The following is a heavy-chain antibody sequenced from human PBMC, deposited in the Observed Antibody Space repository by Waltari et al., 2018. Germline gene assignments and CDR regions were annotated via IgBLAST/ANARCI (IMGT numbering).Heavy chain of an antibody. J-gene: IGHJ4*02. V-gene: IGHV1-69*01. CDR1: GGTFSSYA. Sequence: QVQLVQSGAEVKKPGSSVKVSCKASGGTFSSYAISWVRQAPGQGLEWMGGIIPILATANYAQKFQGGVTITADESTSTAYMELSSLRSEDTAVYYCAASITMIVSMPSVDYWGQGTLVTVSS. D-gene: IGHD3-22*01. CDR3: AASITMIVSMPSVDY. CDR2: IIPILATA.